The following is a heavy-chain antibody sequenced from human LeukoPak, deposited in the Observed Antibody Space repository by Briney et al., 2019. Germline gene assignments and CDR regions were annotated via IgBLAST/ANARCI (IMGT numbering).Heavy chain of an antibody. CDR1: GXSISSYY. V-gene: IGHV4-59*01. CDR2: IYYSGST. D-gene: IGHD3-10*01. J-gene: IGHJ5*02. Sequence: PSETLSLTCTVSGXSISSYYWSWFRQPPGKGLEWIGYIYYSGSTNYNPPLKSRVTISVDASKNQFSLKLTSVTAADTAVYYCARGPPGGQFDPWGQGTLVTVSS. CDR3: ARGPPGGQFDP.